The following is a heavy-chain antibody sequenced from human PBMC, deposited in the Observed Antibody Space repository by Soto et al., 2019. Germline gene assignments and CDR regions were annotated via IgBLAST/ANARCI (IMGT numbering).Heavy chain of an antibody. J-gene: IGHJ5*02. CDR2: IYYSGST. V-gene: IGHV4-59*01. CDR3: ARSYSNYVFDWFDP. CDR1: GGSISSYY. D-gene: IGHD6-13*01. Sequence: PSETLSLTCTVSGGSISSYYWSWIRQPPGKGLEWIGYIYYSGSTNYNPSLKSRVTISVDTSKNQFSLKLSSVTAADTAVYYCARSYSNYVFDWFDPWGQGTLVTVSS.